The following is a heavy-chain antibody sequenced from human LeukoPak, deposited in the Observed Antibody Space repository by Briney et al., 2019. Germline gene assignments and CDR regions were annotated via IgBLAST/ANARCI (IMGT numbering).Heavy chain of an antibody. J-gene: IGHJ3*02. CDR3: ARPKNRENYWRASDI. Sequence: GGSLRLSCVASGCTFSDYWMTWVRQAPGTGLEWVANIKQDGNEKYYVDSVKGRFTISRDNAKNSLHLQMDNLRAEDTAVYYCARPKNRENYWRASDIWGQGTMVTVSS. CDR1: GCTFSDYW. V-gene: IGHV3-7*03. CDR2: IKQDGNEK. D-gene: IGHD1-7*01.